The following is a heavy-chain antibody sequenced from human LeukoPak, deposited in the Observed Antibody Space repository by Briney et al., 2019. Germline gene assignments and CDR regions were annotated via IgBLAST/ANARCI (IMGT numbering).Heavy chain of an antibody. CDR1: GFTFSSYS. CDR3: ARDCGYWGSGRPNDY. D-gene: IGHD6-25*01. V-gene: IGHV3-21*04. Sequence: GGSLRLSCAASGFTFSSYSMNWVRQAPGKGLEWVSSISSSSSYIYYADSVKGRFTISRDNAKNSLYLQMNSLRAEDTAVYYCARDCGYWGSGRPNDYWGQGTLVTVSS. J-gene: IGHJ4*02. CDR2: ISSSSSYI.